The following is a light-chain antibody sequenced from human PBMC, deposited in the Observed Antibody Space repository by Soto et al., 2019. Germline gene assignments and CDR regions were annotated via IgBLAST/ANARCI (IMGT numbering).Light chain of an antibody. CDR2: LGS. J-gene: IGKJ1*01. Sequence: DIVMTQSPLSLPVTPGEPASISCRSSQSLLHSNGYNYLDWYLQKPGQSPQLLIYLGSNRASGVPDGFSGSGSGTDFTLKISRVEAEDVGVYYCMQALQTSWTFGQGTKVDIK. CDR3: MQALQTSWT. V-gene: IGKV2-28*01. CDR1: QSLLHSNGYNY.